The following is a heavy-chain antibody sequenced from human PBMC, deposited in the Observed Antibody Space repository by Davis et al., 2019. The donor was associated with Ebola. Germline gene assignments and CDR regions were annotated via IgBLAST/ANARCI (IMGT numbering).Heavy chain of an antibody. CDR3: ARYGGSSGYYFAFDI. V-gene: IGHV3-7*01. J-gene: IGHJ3*02. D-gene: IGHD3-22*01. CDR2: IKQDGSEK. CDR1: GFPFSSYW. Sequence: GESLKISCAASGFPFSSYWMSWVRQAPGKGLEWVANIKQDGSEKYYVDSVKGRFTISRDNAKNSLYLHMNSLRAEDTAVYYCARYGGSSGYYFAFDIWGQGTMVTVSS.